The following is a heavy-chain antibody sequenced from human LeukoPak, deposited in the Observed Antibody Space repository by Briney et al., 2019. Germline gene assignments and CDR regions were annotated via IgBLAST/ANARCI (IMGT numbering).Heavy chain of an antibody. Sequence: ASVKVSCKASGGTFSRYAISWVRQAPGQGLEWMGGIIPIFGTANYAQKFQGRVTITADESASTAYMELSSLRSEDTAVYYCARLVVPAANYYYYYYMDVWGKGTTVTVSS. CDR2: IIPIFGTA. V-gene: IGHV1-69*13. CDR1: GGTFSRYA. D-gene: IGHD2-2*01. CDR3: ARLVVPAANYYYYYYMDV. J-gene: IGHJ6*03.